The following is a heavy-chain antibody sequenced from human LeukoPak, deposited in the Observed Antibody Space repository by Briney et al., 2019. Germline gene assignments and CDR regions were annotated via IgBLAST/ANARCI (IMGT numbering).Heavy chain of an antibody. CDR3: AGADYYFDGSGYCSN. V-gene: IGHV1-69*05. CDR1: GYTFTSYY. CDR2: IIPIFGTA. D-gene: IGHD3-22*01. J-gene: IGHJ4*02. Sequence: SVKVSCKASGYTFTSYYMHWVRQAPGQGLEWMGGIIPIFGTADYAQKFQGRVTITTDESTSTAYMELSSLRSEDTAVYYCAGADYYFDGSGYCSNWGQGTLVTVSS.